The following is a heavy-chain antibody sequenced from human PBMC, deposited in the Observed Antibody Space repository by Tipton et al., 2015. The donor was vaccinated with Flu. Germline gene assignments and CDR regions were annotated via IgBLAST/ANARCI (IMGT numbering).Heavy chain of an antibody. J-gene: IGHJ4*02. CDR3: ARVPFGDGYDYYFDF. Sequence: TLSLTCTVSGDSVSGGRYYWSWLRQTPGKGLEWIGYIYYSGSTTYNPSLRTRVNISIDTSKKQFSLEVSSVIAADTAMYYCARVPFGDGYDYYFDFWGQGILVTVSS. CDR2: IYYSGST. D-gene: IGHD5-24*01. CDR1: GDSVSGGRYY. V-gene: IGHV4-61*01.